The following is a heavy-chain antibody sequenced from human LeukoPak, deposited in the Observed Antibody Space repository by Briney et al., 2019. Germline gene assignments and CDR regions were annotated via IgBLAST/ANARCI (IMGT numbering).Heavy chain of an antibody. V-gene: IGHV3-23*01. CDR2: INGRGGST. D-gene: IGHD5-18*01. CDR1: GFSFSNFG. Sequence: GGSLRLSCAASGFSFSNFGMGWVRQAPGKGLECVSPINGRGGSTSYADFVKGRFTISRDNSKNTLYLQMNGLRPEDTAVYYCARGKDTGRQYNFDHWGQGILVTVAS. CDR3: ARGKDTGRQYNFDH. J-gene: IGHJ4*02.